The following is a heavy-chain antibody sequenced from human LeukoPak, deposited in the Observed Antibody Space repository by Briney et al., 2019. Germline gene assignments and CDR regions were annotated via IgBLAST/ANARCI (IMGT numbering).Heavy chain of an antibody. Sequence: PGGSLRLSCAASGFTSSSYAMNWVRQAPGKGLEWVSTISGSGGSTYYADSVKGRFTISRDNSKNTLYLQMNSLRAEDTAVYYCAKSQSVPGSSGYFDYWGQGTLVTVSS. CDR2: ISGSGGST. V-gene: IGHV3-23*01. CDR1: GFTSSSYA. D-gene: IGHD3-22*01. J-gene: IGHJ4*02. CDR3: AKSQSVPGSSGYFDY.